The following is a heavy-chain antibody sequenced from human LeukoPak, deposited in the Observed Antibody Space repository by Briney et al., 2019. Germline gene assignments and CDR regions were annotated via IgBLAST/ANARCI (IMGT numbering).Heavy chain of an antibody. CDR2: ISGSGGST. J-gene: IGHJ4*02. CDR3: AKDSRAALYYYDSSGYYSR. D-gene: IGHD3-22*01. V-gene: IGHV3-23*01. Sequence: GGSRRLSWAASGFTFSSYAMSWVRQAPGKGLEWVSAISGSGGSTYYADSVKGRYIISRDNSTNTLSLKMNSMRAEDTAVYYCAKDSRAALYYYDSSGYYSRWGQGTLVTVSS. CDR1: GFTFSSYA.